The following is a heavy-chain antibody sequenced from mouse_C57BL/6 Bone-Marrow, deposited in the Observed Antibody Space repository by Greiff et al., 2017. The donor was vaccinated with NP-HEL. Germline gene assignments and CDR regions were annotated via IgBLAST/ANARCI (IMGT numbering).Heavy chain of an antibody. J-gene: IGHJ4*01. Sequence: EVKLVESGGGLVQPGGSLKLSCAASGFTFSDYYMYWVRQTPEKRLEWVAYISNGGGSTYYLDTVKGRFTISRDNAKNTLYLQMSRLKSEDTAMYYCARQDYYGSNAMDYWGQGTSVTVSS. CDR2: ISNGGGST. CDR1: GFTFSDYY. CDR3: ARQDYYGSNAMDY. D-gene: IGHD1-1*01. V-gene: IGHV5-12*01.